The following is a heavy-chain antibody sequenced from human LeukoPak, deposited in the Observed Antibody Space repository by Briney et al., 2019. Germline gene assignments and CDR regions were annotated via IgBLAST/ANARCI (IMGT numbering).Heavy chain of an antibody. J-gene: IGHJ4*02. CDR3: AKSSYYDTSGSYREYYFDY. CDR1: RFAFSNYG. D-gene: IGHD3-22*01. V-gene: IGHV3-23*01. Sequence: GGSLRLSCAVSRFAFSNYGMSWVRQAPGKGLEWVSAISGSGGSTYYADSVKGRFTISRDNSKNTLYLQMNSLRAEDTALYYCAKSSYYDTSGSYREYYFDYWGQGALVTVPS. CDR2: ISGSGGST.